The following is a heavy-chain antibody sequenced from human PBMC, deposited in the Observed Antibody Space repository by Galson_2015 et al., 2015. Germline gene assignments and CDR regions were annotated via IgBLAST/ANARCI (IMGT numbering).Heavy chain of an antibody. CDR1: GFTFDDYA. Sequence: SLRLSCAASGFTFDDYAMHWVRHAPGKGLEWVSGISWNSVTIGYADSVKGRFTISRDNAKNSLYLQMNSLRAEDTALYYCAKVQVGILGGAFVIWGQWTMVTVSS. J-gene: IGHJ3*02. CDR2: ISWNSVTI. D-gene: IGHD2-15*01. V-gene: IGHV3-9*01. CDR3: AKVQVGILGGAFVI.